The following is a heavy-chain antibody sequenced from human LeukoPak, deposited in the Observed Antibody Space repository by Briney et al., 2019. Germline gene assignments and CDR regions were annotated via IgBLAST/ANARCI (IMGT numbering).Heavy chain of an antibody. CDR3: ARLPRHSYFDY. J-gene: IGHJ4*02. CDR1: GYSITSGYY. V-gene: IGHV4-38-2*01. Sequence: SETLSLTCAVSGYSITSGYYWGWIPQPPGKGGEWIGSISHSGNTYYNPSLKSRVTISVATSTNQFSLKLSSVTAADTAVYYCARLPRHSYFDYWGQGTLVTVSS. CDR2: ISHSGNT.